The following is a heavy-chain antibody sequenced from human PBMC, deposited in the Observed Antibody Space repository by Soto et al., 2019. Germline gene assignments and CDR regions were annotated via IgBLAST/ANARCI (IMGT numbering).Heavy chain of an antibody. J-gene: IGHJ3*02. CDR1: GGSISSSSYY. D-gene: IGHD2-8*01. V-gene: IGHV4-39*01. CDR2: IYYSGST. Sequence: PSETLSLTCTVSGGSISSSSYYWGWIRQPPGKGLEWIGSIYYSGSTYYNPSLKSRVTISVDTSKNQFSLKLSSVTAEDTAVYYCARHCTNGVCYFALGAFDIWGQGTMVTVSS. CDR3: ARHCTNGVCYFALGAFDI.